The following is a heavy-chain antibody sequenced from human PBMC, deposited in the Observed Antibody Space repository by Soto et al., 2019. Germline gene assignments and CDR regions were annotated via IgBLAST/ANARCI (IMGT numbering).Heavy chain of an antibody. CDR1: GFTFSSYG. D-gene: IGHD1-26*01. Sequence: EVQLLESGGDLVQPGGSLRLSCAASGFTFSSYGMTWVRQAPGKGLECVSGISASGGVTSYAESVKGRFTISRDNSQNRVFLQKIYLRPADTAVYYCAKASGSYSWAFDYWGQGTLVTVSS. CDR3: AKASGSYSWAFDY. J-gene: IGHJ4*02. CDR2: ISASGGVT. V-gene: IGHV3-23*01.